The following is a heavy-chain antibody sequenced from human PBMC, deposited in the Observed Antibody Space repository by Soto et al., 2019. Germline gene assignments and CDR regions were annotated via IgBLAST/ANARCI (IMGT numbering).Heavy chain of an antibody. D-gene: IGHD3-3*01. CDR1: GFTFSSYN. CDR2: ISTTSSTI. CDR3: ARDPVFNHGHEFDF. Sequence: PGGTLRLSCAASGFTFSSYNMNWLRQAPGKGREWVSHISTTSSTIYYAQSVKGRFTISRDNAMNSLYLHMNSLRDEDTAVYYCARDPVFNHGHEFDFWGQGTLVTVSS. V-gene: IGHV3-48*02. J-gene: IGHJ4*02.